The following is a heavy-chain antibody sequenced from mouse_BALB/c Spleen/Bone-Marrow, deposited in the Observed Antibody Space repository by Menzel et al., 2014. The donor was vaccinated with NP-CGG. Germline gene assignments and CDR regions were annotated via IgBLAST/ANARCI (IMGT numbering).Heavy chain of an antibody. CDR3: APDYYGRWFTY. Sequence: VQLQQSGAELVKPGASVKLSCTASGFNIRDTYMHWVKQRPEQGLEWIGRIDPANGNTKYDPKFQGKATITADTSSKTAYLQLSSLTSEDTAVYYGAPDYYGRWFTYWGQGTLVTVSA. V-gene: IGHV14-3*02. J-gene: IGHJ3*01. CDR1: GFNIRDTY. CDR2: IDPANGNT. D-gene: IGHD1-2*01.